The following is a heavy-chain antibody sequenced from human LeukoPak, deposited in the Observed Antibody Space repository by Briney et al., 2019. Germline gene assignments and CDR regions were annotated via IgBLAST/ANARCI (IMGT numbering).Heavy chain of an antibody. CDR3: ARDRGVAAHLDY. CDR2: IWFDGTNK. D-gene: IGHD5-12*01. Sequence: PGGSLRLSCAASGFTFSNYGMHRVRQAPGKGLEWVAVIWFDGTNKYYADSVRGRFTISRDNSKNTLYLQMSSLRAEDTAVYYCARDRGVAAHLDYWGQGTLVTVSS. J-gene: IGHJ4*02. CDR1: GFTFSNYG. V-gene: IGHV3-33*01.